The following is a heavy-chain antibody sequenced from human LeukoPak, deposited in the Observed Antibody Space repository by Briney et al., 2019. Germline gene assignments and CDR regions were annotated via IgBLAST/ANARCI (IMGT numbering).Heavy chain of an antibody. D-gene: IGHD3-3*01. CDR2: ISAYNGNT. Sequence: ASVTVSCKASGYTFTSYGISWVRQAPGQGFEWMGWISAYNGNTNYAQKLQGRVTMTTDTSTSTAYMELRSLRSDDTAVYYCARDWVTYYDFWSGRRASDYWGQGTLVTVSS. J-gene: IGHJ4*02. CDR3: ARDWVTYYDFWSGRRASDY. CDR1: GYTFTSYG. V-gene: IGHV1-18*01.